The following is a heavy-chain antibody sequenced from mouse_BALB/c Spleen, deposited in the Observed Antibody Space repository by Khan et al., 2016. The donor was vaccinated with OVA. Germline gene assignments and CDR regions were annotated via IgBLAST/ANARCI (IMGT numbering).Heavy chain of an antibody. J-gene: IGHJ3*01. CDR2: ISSLAYSI. V-gene: IGHV5-15*02. Sequence: EVELVESGGGLVQPGGSRKLSCAASGFTFIDYGMAWVRQTPGKGTEWIAFISSLAYSIYYAATVKGRFTISRENAKNTLYLEMSRLGSDDTAMYYCARGGFAYWGQGTLVTVSA. CDR3: ARGGFAY. CDR1: GFTFIDYG.